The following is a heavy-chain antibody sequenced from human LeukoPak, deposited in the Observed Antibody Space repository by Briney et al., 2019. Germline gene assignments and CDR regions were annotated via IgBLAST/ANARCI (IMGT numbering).Heavy chain of an antibody. CDR1: GFTFSDYY. V-gene: IGHV3-11*01. Sequence: GGSLRLSCAASGFTFSDYYMSWIRQAPGKVLEWVSYISSSGSTIYYADSVKGRFTISRDNAKNSLYLQMNSLRAEDTAVYYCARESSGWYAGWFDHWGQGTLVTVSS. CDR3: ARESSGWYAGWFDH. D-gene: IGHD6-19*01. J-gene: IGHJ5*02. CDR2: ISSSGSTI.